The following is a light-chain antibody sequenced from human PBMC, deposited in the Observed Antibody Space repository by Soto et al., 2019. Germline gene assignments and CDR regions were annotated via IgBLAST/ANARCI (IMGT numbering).Light chain of an antibody. Sequence: EIVLTQSPATPSLSQGDGPTLSCRASQSVSSYLAWYQQKRGHAPRLLIYDSSNRATGIPARFSGSGSGTDFSLTISSLEPEDFAVYYCQQRSNWPLTFGGGTEVDIK. CDR1: QSVSSY. J-gene: IGKJ4*01. CDR3: QQRSNWPLT. CDR2: DSS. V-gene: IGKV3-11*01.